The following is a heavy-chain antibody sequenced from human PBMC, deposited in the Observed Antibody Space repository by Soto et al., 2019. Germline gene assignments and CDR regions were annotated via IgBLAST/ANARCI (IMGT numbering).Heavy chain of an antibody. CDR1: GYTFTNYY. D-gene: IGHD2-15*01. Sequence: GASVKVSCKASGYTFTNYYVHWVRQAPGQGLEWMGIIDPSGGSTSYSRKFQGRLTMTRDTSTSTVYMELSSLRSEDTAVYYCARKQAGYFSGIDYWGQGTLVTVSS. CDR3: ARKQAGYFSGIDY. J-gene: IGHJ4*02. CDR2: IDPSGGST. V-gene: IGHV1-46*01.